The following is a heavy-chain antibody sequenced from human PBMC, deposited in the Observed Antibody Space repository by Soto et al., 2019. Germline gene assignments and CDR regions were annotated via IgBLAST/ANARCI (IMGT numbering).Heavy chain of an antibody. V-gene: IGHV3-23*01. J-gene: IGHJ4*02. CDR1: GFTFGIYG. CDR2: ISGPGGST. D-gene: IGHD5-18*01. Sequence: EVQLLESGGGLVQPGGSLRLSCAASGFTFGIYGMSWVRQAPGKGLEWVSAISGPGGSTYYADSVKGRFTISRDNSKNTLFLQMNSLRAEDTAMYFCAQDRMSTAIVDYWGQGTLVTVSS. CDR3: AQDRMSTAIVDY.